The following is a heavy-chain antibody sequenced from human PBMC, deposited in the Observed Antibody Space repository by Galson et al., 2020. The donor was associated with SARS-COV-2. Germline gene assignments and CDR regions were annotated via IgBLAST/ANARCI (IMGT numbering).Heavy chain of an antibody. Sequence: SGPTLLKPTHTLTLNCTFSGFSLSTSGMCVSWIRQPPGKALEWLARIDWDDDQYYSTSLKTRLTISKDTSKNQVVLTMTNMDPVDTATYYCARIVRSGCRGDYWGQGTLVTVSS. CDR2: IDWDDDQ. D-gene: IGHD6-19*01. CDR1: GFSLSTSGMC. CDR3: ARIVRSGCRGDY. V-gene: IGHV2-70*11. J-gene: IGHJ4*02.